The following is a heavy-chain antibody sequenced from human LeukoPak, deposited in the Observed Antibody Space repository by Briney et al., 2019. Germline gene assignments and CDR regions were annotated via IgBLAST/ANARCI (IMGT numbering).Heavy chain of an antibody. J-gene: IGHJ6*03. CDR1: GFTFSSYE. V-gene: IGHV3-48*03. CDR2: ISSSGGTI. CDR3: ARIGGYYSYYMDV. D-gene: IGHD3-16*01. Sequence: GGSLRLSCAASGFTFSSYEMNWVRQAPGKGLEWVSYISSSGGTIYYADSVKGRFTIYRDSADNSLYLQMNSLRVEDTAVYYCARIGGYYSYYMDVWGKGTTVTISS.